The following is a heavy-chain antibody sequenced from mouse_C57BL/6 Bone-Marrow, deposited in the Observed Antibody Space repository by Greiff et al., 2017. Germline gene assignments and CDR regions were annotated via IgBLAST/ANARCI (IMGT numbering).Heavy chain of an antibody. CDR3: TTWNLLLRYLDY. D-gene: IGHD1-1*01. CDR1: GFNIKDDY. CDR2: IDPENGDT. V-gene: IGHV14-4*01. Sequence: EVHLVESGAELVRPGASVKLSCTASGFNIKDDYMHWVKQRPEQGLEWIGWIDPENGDTEYASKFQGKATITADTSSNTAYLQLSSLTSEDTAVYYCTTWNLLLRYLDYWGQGTTLTVSS. J-gene: IGHJ2*01.